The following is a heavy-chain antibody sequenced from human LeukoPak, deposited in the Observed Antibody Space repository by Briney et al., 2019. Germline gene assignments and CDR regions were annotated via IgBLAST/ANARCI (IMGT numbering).Heavy chain of an antibody. J-gene: IGHJ3*02. CDR2: IYTRGST. CDR3: ARGRYCSADICSGGDAFGI. V-gene: IGHV4-4*07. D-gene: IGHD2-15*01. Sequence: SSETLSLTCTVSGGSINNYYWSWIRQPAGKGLEWIGRIYTRGSTNYNPSLKSRVTMSVDTSKNQFSLKLSSVTAADTAVYYCARGRYCSADICSGGDAFGIWGQGTMVSVSS. CDR1: GGSINNYY.